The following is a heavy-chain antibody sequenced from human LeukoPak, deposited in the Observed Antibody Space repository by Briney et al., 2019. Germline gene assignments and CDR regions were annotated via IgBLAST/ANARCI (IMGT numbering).Heavy chain of an antibody. V-gene: IGHV3-21*01. CDR1: GFTFSSYS. D-gene: IGHD3-10*01. J-gene: IGHJ3*02. CDR3: ARGASGFDAFDI. Sequence: GGSLRLSCAASGFTFSSYSMNWVRQAPGKGLEWVSSISSSSSYIYYADSVKGRFTISRDNAKNSLYLQMNSLRAEDTAVYYCARGASGFDAFDIWGQGTMVTVPS. CDR2: ISSSSSYI.